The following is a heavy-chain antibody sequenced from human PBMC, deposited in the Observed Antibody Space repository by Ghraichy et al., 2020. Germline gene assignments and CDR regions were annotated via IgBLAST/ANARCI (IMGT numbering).Heavy chain of an antibody. CDR2: ISAYNGNT. D-gene: IGHD2-2*01. Sequence: ASVKVSCKASGYTFTSSGISWVRQGRGLGLERMGWISAYNGNTNYAQKLQGRVTMTTDTSTSTAYMELRSLRSDDTAVYYCAREQYQLLSWFDPWGQGTLVTVSS. CDR1: GYTFTSSG. CDR3: AREQYQLLSWFDP. V-gene: IGHV1-18*04. J-gene: IGHJ5*02.